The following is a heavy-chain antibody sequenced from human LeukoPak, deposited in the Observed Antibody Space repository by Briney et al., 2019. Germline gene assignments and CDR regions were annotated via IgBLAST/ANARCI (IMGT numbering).Heavy chain of an antibody. D-gene: IGHD3-3*01. CDR2: ISSSGSII. CDR3: ARARGSIFGVVTAFDY. J-gene: IGHJ4*02. CDR1: GFTFGSYS. Sequence: GGSLRLSCVASGFTFGSYSMAWVRQAPGKGLEWASSISSSGSIIFYAESVRGRFTISRDNAKNSLYLQMSSLRVEDTAVYYCARARGSIFGVVTAFDYWGQGILVTVSS. V-gene: IGHV3-21*01.